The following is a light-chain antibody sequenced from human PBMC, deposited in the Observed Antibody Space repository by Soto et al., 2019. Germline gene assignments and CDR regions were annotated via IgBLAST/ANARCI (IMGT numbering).Light chain of an antibody. V-gene: IGLV4-69*01. J-gene: IGLJ2*01. CDR1: SGHSSYA. Sequence: QLVLTQSPSASASLGASVKLTCTLSSGHSSYAIAWHQQQPQKGPRYLMKLNSDGSHSKGDGIPDRFSGSSSGAEHYLTISSLQSEDEADYYCQTWGTGIQVVFGGGTKLTVL. CDR2: LNSDGSH. CDR3: QTWGTGIQVV.